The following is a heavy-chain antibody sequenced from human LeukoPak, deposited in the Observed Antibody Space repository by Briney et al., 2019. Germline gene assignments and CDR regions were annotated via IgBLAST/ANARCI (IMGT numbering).Heavy chain of an antibody. CDR1: GFTFSDYY. J-gene: IGHJ5*02. Sequence: GGSLRLSCAASGFTFSDYYMSWIRQAPGKGLGWVSYISSSGSTIYYADSVKGRFTISRDNAKNSLYLQMNSLRAEDTAVYYCARDQPHYYVNRRFDPWGQGTLVTVSS. CDR3: ARDQPHYYVNRRFDP. CDR2: ISSSGSTI. D-gene: IGHD3-10*02. V-gene: IGHV3-11*01.